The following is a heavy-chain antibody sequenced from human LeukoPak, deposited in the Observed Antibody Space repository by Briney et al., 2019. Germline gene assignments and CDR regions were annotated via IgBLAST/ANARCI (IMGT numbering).Heavy chain of an antibody. Sequence: PSETLSLTCTVSGGSISSSSYYWGWIRQPPGKGLEWIGSIYYSGSTYYNPSLKSRVTISVDKSKNQFSLKLSSVTAADTAVYYCARAGSGWYRRGHDYWGQGTLVTVSS. CDR3: ARAGSGWYRRGHDY. D-gene: IGHD6-19*01. CDR1: GGSISSSSYY. V-gene: IGHV4-39*07. CDR2: IYYSGST. J-gene: IGHJ4*02.